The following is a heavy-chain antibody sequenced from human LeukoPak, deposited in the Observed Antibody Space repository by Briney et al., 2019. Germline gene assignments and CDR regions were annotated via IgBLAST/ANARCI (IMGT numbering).Heavy chain of an antibody. Sequence: GGSLRLSCSASGFTLSDYVMRWVRQAPGKGLEWVAVIWYDGSNKYYADSVKGRFTISRDNSKNTLYLQMNSLRAEDTAVYYCARSISGSYLLDYWGQGTLVTVSS. CDR3: ARSISGSYLLDY. CDR1: GFTLSDYV. V-gene: IGHV3-33*08. CDR2: IWYDGSNK. D-gene: IGHD1-26*01. J-gene: IGHJ4*02.